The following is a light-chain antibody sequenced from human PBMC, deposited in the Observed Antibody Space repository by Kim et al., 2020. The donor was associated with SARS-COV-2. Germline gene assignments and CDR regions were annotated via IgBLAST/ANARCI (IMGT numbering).Light chain of an antibody. J-gene: IGKJ1*01. V-gene: IGKV3-20*01. Sequence: SGESAPHCRRASQSRTTNSFAWYQQKPGQAPRLLLYAASSRATGIPDRFSGSGSGTDFTLNITRLEPEDFATYYCQQYEGLPKTFGQGTKVDIK. CDR3: QQYEGLPKT. CDR2: AAS. CDR1: QSRTTNS.